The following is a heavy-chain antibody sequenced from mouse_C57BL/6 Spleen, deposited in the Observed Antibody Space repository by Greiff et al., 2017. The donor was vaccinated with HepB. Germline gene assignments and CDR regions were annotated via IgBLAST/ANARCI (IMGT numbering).Heavy chain of an antibody. CDR1: GYAFSSYW. D-gene: IGHD2-3*01. Sequence: VKLMESGAELVKPGASVKISCKASGYAFSSYWMHWVKQRPGKGLEWIGQIYPGDGDTNYNGKFKGKATLTADKSSSTAYMQLSSLTSEDSAVYFCARSDGPYAMDYWGQGTSVTVSS. CDR2: IYPGDGDT. J-gene: IGHJ4*01. V-gene: IGHV1-80*01. CDR3: ARSDGPYAMDY.